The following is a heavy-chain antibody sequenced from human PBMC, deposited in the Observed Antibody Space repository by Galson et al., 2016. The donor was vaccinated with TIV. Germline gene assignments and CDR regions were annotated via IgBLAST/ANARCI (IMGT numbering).Heavy chain of an antibody. CDR3: ARAGVGAARDGGDY. J-gene: IGHJ1*01. Sequence: SVKVSCKASGSIFSSYTIFWVRQAPGQGLEWMGRIIPIIGMTNYAQKFQGRVTITADTSTNTAYMELGSLRSEDTAIYYCARAGVGAARDGGDYWGQGTPVTVSS. D-gene: IGHD6-6*01. V-gene: IGHV1-69*02. CDR1: GSIFSSYT. CDR2: IIPIIGMT.